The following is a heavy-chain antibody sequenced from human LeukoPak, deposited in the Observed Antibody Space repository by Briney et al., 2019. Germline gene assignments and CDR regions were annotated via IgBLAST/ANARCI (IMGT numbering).Heavy chain of an antibody. V-gene: IGHV3-30*02. CDR1: GFTFGAYG. Sequence: GSLRLSCAASGFTFGAYGIHWVRQAPGKGLEWVAFIRYDGSNEYYADSVKGRFTISRGNSKNTLYLQMNSLRVEDTAVYYCAKDSSGWYGIYFDYWGQGTLVTVSS. CDR3: AKDSSGWYGIYFDY. D-gene: IGHD6-19*01. J-gene: IGHJ4*02. CDR2: IRYDGSNE.